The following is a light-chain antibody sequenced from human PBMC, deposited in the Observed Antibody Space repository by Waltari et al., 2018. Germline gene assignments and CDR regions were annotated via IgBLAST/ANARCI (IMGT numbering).Light chain of an antibody. CDR3: CSYVGVTTVL. CDR2: EVH. J-gene: IGLJ2*01. V-gene: IGLV2-23*01. Sequence: QSALTQPASVSGSPGQSIPISCTGPNNDVGGYDLVSRYQQHPGKAPKLNIYEVHRRPSGVSNRFSGSKSGNTASLTICGLQAEDEAHYYCCSYVGVTTVLFGGGTTVAV. CDR1: NNDVGGYDL.